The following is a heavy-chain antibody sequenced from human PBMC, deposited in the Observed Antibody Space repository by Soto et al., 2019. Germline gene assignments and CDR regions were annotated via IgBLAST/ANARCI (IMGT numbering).Heavy chain of an antibody. CDR1: GGTFSSYA. V-gene: IGHV1-69*06. CDR2: IIPIFGTA. J-gene: IGHJ4*02. Sequence: SVKVSCKASGGTFSSYAISWVRQAPGQGLEWMGGIIPIFGTANYAQKFQGRVTITADKSTSTAYMELSSLRSEDTAVYYCARKRGFLEWFFDYWGQGTLVTVSS. D-gene: IGHD3-3*01. CDR3: ARKRGFLEWFFDY.